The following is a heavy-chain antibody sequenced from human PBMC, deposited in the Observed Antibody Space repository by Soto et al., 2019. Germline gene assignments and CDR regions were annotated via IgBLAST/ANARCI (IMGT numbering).Heavy chain of an antibody. D-gene: IGHD2-15*01. CDR2: ISYDGSNK. CDR1: GFTFSSYA. CDR3: AGRGQPLYYYGMDV. V-gene: IGHV3-30-3*01. Sequence: ESGGGVVQPGRSLRLSCAASGFTFSSYAMHWVRQAPGKGLEWVAVISYDGSNKYYADSVKGRFTISRDNSKNTLYLQMNSLRAEDTAVYYCAGRGQPLYYYGMDVWGQGTTVTVSS. J-gene: IGHJ6*02.